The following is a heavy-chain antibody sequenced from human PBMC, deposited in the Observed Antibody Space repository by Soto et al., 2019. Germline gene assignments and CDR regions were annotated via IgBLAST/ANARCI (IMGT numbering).Heavy chain of an antibody. CDR3: ATLSHGDYFDS. Sequence: EVQLVESGGGLVQPGGSLRLSCAASGFTFSTYWMSWVRQAPGKGLEWVANIKQDGSEKNYVDSVKGRFTISRDNDKNSLYLQMNSLRAEATAVYYCATLSHGDYFDSWGQGTPVTVSS. CDR2: IKQDGSEK. J-gene: IGHJ4*02. CDR1: GFTFSTYW. V-gene: IGHV3-7*01. D-gene: IGHD4-17*01.